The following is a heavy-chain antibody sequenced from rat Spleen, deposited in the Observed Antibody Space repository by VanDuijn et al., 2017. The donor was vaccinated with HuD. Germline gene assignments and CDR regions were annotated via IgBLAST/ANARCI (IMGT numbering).Heavy chain of an antibody. CDR2: IVDDGSNT. Sequence: EVQLVESGGGLVQPGRSLKLSCSASGFTFSDYTMAWVRQAPKKGLEWVAAIVDDGSNTFYRDSVKGRFTISRDNAKSTLYLQMNSLRSEDTATYYCARLYYSGSFDYWGQGVMVTVSS. V-gene: IGHV5-17*01. CDR3: ARLYYSGSFDY. D-gene: IGHD1-1*01. CDR1: GFTFSDYT. J-gene: IGHJ2*01.